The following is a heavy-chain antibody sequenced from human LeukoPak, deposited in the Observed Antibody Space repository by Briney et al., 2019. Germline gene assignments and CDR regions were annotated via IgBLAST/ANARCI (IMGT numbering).Heavy chain of an antibody. J-gene: IGHJ3*02. CDR2: INHSGST. CDR1: GGSISSYY. V-gene: IGHV4-34*01. CDR3: ARLTKGNAFDI. D-gene: IGHD1-1*01. Sequence: SETLSLTCTVSGGSISSYYWSWIRQPPGKGLEWIGEINHSGSTNYNPSLKSRVTISVDTSKNQFSLKLSSVTAADTAVYYCARLTKGNAFDIWGQGTMVTVSS.